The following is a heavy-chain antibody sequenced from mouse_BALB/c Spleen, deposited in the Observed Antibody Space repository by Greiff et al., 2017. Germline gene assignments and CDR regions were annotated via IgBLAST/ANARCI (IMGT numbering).Heavy chain of an antibody. D-gene: IGHD1-1*01. Sequence: EVKLVESGGGLVKPGGSLKLSCAASGFTFSSYAMSWVRQTPEKGLEWVASISSGGSTYYPDSVKGRFTISRDNARNILYLQMSSLRSEDTAMYYCARGLLLRTLDYWGQGTTLTVSS. CDR3: ARGLLLRTLDY. CDR2: ISSGGST. V-gene: IGHV5-6-5*01. J-gene: IGHJ2*01. CDR1: GFTFSSYA.